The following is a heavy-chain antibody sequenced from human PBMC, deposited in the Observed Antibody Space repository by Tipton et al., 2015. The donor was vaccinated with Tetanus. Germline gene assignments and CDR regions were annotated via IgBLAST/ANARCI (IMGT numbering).Heavy chain of an antibody. CDR2: IYDSGNT. V-gene: IGHV4-59*12. J-gene: IGHJ4*02. CDR1: GGSIRSDY. CDR3: ARNHPPRGYPYGGFHS. D-gene: IGHD5-12*01. Sequence: TLSLTCTVSGGSIRSDYWSWIRQPPGKGLEWIGHIYDSGNTLYNPSLKSRATMSIDASKTHFSLKLTSVTATDTAVYYCARNHPPRGYPYGGFHSWGQGTLVTVSS.